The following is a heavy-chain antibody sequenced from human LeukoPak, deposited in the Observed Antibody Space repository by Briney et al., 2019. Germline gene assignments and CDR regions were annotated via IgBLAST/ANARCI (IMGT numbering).Heavy chain of an antibody. CDR3: ARGTYGEYGGPAY. CDR1: GFTFSNYC. CDR2: ISSSGSAM. J-gene: IGHJ4*02. V-gene: IGHV3-48*02. Sequence: PGGSLRLSCAASGFTFSNYCMNWVRQAPGKGLEWVSYISSSGSAMYYADSVRGRFTISRDNAENSLFLQMNSLRDEDTAVYYCARGTYGEYGGPAYWGQGTLVTVS. D-gene: IGHD4-17*01.